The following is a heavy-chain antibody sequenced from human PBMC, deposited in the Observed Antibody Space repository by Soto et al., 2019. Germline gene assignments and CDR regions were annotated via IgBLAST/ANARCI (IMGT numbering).Heavy chain of an antibody. V-gene: IGHV4-59*08. J-gene: IGHJ5*02. CDR2: IYYSGST. D-gene: IGHD2-2*01. Sequence: QVQLQESGPGLVKPSETLSLTCTVSGGSISSYYWSWIRQPPGKGLEWIGYIYYSGSTNYNPSLKSRDTISVDTSKNQFSLKLRAVTAADTAVYYCARVQGSSTTQNWFDPWGQGTLVTVSS. CDR1: GGSISSYY. CDR3: ARVQGSSTTQNWFDP.